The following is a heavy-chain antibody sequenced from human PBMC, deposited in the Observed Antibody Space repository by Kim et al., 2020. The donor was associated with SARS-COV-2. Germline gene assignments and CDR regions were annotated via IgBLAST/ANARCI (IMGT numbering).Heavy chain of an antibody. Sequence: ASVNVSCKASGYTFTSYYMHWVRQAPGQGLEWMGIINPSGGSTSYAQKFQGRVTMTRDTSTSTVYMELSSLRSEDTAVYYCARDRAGVVRGVITRGPDAFDIWGQGTMVTVSS. J-gene: IGHJ3*02. CDR2: INPSGGST. D-gene: IGHD3-10*01. CDR1: GYTFTSYY. CDR3: ARDRAGVVRGVITRGPDAFDI. V-gene: IGHV1-46*01.